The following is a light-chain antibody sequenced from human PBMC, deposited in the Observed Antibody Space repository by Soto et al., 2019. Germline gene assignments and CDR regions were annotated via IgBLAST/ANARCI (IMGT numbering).Light chain of an antibody. CDR3: PSYDSSLSGYV. CDR1: SSNIGAGYD. CDR2: GNS. Sequence: QSVLTQPPSVSGAQGQRVTISCTGSSSNIGAGYDVHWYQQLPGTAPKLLIYGNSNRPSGVPDRFSGSKSGTSASLAITGLQAEDEADYYCPSYDSSLSGYVFGPGTKVNVL. V-gene: IGLV1-40*01. J-gene: IGLJ1*01.